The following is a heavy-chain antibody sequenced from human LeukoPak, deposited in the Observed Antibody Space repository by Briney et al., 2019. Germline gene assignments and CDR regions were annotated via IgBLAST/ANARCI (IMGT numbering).Heavy chain of an antibody. CDR2: ISGSGGST. J-gene: IGHJ4*02. Sequence: GGSLRLSCAASGFTFSSYAMSWVRQAPGKGLEWVSAISGSGGSTYYADSVEGRFTISRDNSKNTLYLQMNSLRAEDTAVYYCAKKVAGTSYYFDYWGQGTLVTVSS. D-gene: IGHD6-19*01. CDR1: GFTFSSYA. CDR3: AKKVAGTSYYFDY. V-gene: IGHV3-23*01.